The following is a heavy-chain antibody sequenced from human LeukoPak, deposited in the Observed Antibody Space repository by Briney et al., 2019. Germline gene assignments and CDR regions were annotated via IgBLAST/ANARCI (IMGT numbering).Heavy chain of an antibody. J-gene: IGHJ4*02. CDR2: INPNSGDT. V-gene: IGHV1-2*02. CDR3: ARGWDIVGAPPPY. D-gene: IGHD1-26*01. CDR1: GYTFTGYY. Sequence: ASVKVSCKASGYTFTGYYMHWVRQAPGQGLEWMGWINPNSGDTNYAQKFQGRVTMTRDTSISTAYMELSRLRSDDTAVYYCARGWDIVGAPPPYWGQGTLVTVCS.